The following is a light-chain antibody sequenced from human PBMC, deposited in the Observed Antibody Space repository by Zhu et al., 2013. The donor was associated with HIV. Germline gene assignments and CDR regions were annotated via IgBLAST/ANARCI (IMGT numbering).Light chain of an antibody. Sequence: EIVLTQSPGTLSLSPGERVTLSCRASQSLTSTYLAWYQQKPGQAPRLLIYATSSRATGIPDRFSGSGSGTDFTLTISSLEPEDFAVYYCQQRTNWRISFGQGTRLDIK. CDR1: QSLTSTY. J-gene: IGKJ5*01. V-gene: IGKV3D-20*02. CDR3: QQRTNWRIS. CDR2: ATS.